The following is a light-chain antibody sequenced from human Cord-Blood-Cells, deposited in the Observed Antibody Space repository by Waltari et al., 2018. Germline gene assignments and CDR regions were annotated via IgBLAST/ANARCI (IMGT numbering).Light chain of an antibody. CDR2: SNN. J-gene: IGLJ3*02. CDR1: SSNIGSNP. CDR3: AAWDDSLNGRV. Sequence: QSVLTQPPSASGTPGQRVTISCSGSSSNIGSNPVNWYQQLPGTAPKLLIYSNNHRPSGVPDRFSGSKSGTSASLAISGLQSEDEADHYCAAWDDSLNGRVFGGGTKLTVL. V-gene: IGLV1-44*01.